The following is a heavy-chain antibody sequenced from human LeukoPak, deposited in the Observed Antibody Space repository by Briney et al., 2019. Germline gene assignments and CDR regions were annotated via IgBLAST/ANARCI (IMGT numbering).Heavy chain of an antibody. Sequence: SETLSLTCAVYGGSFSGYYWSWIRQPPGKGLEWIGYIYYSGSTNYNPSLKSRVTISVDTSKNQFSLKLSSVTAADTAVYYCARRASGLYSGYDKRTYYYYGMDVWGQGTTVTVSS. CDR1: GGSFSGYY. CDR3: ARRASGLYSGYDKRTYYYYGMDV. CDR2: IYYSGST. D-gene: IGHD5-12*01. J-gene: IGHJ6*02. V-gene: IGHV4-59*01.